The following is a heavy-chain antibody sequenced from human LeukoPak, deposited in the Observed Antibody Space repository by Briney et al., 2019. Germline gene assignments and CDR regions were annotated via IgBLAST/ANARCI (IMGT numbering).Heavy chain of an antibody. CDR2: MYHNGST. D-gene: IGHD5-24*01. V-gene: IGHV4-38-2*02. Sequence: PSETLSLTCTVSGYSISSGYYWGWIRQPPGKGLEWIGTMYHNGSTYYNPSLRSRVTMSVDTSKNQFSLKVRSVTAADTAVYYCARGRDGYVDYWGQGTLVTVSS. CDR3: ARGRDGYVDY. J-gene: IGHJ4*02. CDR1: GYSISSGYY.